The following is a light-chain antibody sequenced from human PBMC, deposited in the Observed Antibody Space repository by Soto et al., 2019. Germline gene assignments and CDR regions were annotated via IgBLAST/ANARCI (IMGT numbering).Light chain of an antibody. J-gene: IGKJ1*01. V-gene: IGKV1-27*01. CDR2: AAS. CDR1: QGISIY. Sequence: DIQMTQSPSSLSASVGDRVTITCRASQGISIYLAWYQQKPGQVPKLLIYAASTLQSGVTSRFSGSGSGTDFTLTISSLQPEDVATYYCQKYNTAPWTFGQGTKVEIK. CDR3: QKYNTAPWT.